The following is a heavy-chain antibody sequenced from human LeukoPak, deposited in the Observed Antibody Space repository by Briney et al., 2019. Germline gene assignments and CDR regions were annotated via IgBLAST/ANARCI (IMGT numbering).Heavy chain of an antibody. CDR1: GFTFSSYS. Sequence: PGGSLRLSCAASGFTFSSYSMNWVRQAPGKGLEWVSSISTSSSYIYYADSVKGRFTISRDNAKNSLYLQMNSLRPEDTAVYYCARGNLYYDSSGLGYWGQGTLVTASS. V-gene: IGHV3-21*04. J-gene: IGHJ4*02. CDR2: ISTSSSYI. CDR3: ARGNLYYDSSGLGY. D-gene: IGHD3-22*01.